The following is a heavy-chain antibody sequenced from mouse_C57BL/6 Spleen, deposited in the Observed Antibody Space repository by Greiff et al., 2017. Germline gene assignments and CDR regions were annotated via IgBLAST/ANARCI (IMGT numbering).Heavy chain of an antibody. CDR1: GYAFSSSW. Sequence: QVQLQQSGPELVKPGASVKISCKASGYAFSSSWMNWVKQRPGKGLEWIGRIYPGDGDTNYNGKFKGKATLTADKSSSTAYMQLSSLTSEDSAVYFCYDYDYAMDYWGQGTSVTVSS. CDR2: IYPGDGDT. D-gene: IGHD2-4*01. J-gene: IGHJ4*01. CDR3: YDYDYAMDY. V-gene: IGHV1-82*01.